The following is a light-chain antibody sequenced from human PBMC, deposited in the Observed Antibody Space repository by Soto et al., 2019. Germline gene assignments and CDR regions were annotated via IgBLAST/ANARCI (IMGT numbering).Light chain of an antibody. CDR3: QQYNSPPRT. Sequence: EIVLTQSPGTLSLSPGERATLSCRTSQRVSSSYLAWYQQKPGQAPRLLIYGASSRATGITDRFSGSGSGTDFTLTISRLEPEDFAVYYCQQYNSPPRTFGQGTKVEIK. J-gene: IGKJ1*01. CDR1: QRVSSSY. CDR2: GAS. V-gene: IGKV3-20*01.